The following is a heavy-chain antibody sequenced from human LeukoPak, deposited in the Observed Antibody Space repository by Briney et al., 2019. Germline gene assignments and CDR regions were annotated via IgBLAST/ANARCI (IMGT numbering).Heavy chain of an antibody. CDR3: AKNPGIYCSSTSCYVDY. V-gene: IGHV3-23*01. CDR1: GFTFSSYA. CDR2: ISGSGGST. D-gene: IGHD2-2*01. J-gene: IGHJ4*02. Sequence: PGGSLRLSCAASGFTFSSYAMSWVRQAPGKGLEWVSAISGSGGSTYYADSVKGLFTISRDNSKNTLYLQMNSLRAEDTAVYYCAKNPGIYCSSTSCYVDYWGQGTLVTVSS.